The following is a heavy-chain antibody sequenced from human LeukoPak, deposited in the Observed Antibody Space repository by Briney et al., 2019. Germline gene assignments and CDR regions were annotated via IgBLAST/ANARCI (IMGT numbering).Heavy chain of an antibody. Sequence: GASVKVSCKXSGYTFTGYYIHWVRQAPGQGLEWMGRVDPNSGGTNLAQKFLGRVTMARDTSISTAYMELSRLRSDDTAVYYCAKDPSLDYFDYWGQGTLVTVSS. CDR1: GYTFTGYY. J-gene: IGHJ4*02. CDR3: AKDPSLDYFDY. V-gene: IGHV1-2*06. CDR2: VDPNSGGT.